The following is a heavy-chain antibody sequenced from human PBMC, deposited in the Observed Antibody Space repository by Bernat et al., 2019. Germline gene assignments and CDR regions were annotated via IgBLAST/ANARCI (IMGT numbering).Heavy chain of an antibody. Sequence: QVQLQESGPGLVKPSQTLSLTCTVSGGSISSGSYYWSWIRQPAGKGLELIGRIYTSGSTNYNPSLKSRVTISVDTSKNQFSLKLSSVTAADTAVYYCGRDGYKFGYWGQGTLVTVSS. CDR2: IYTSGST. CDR1: GGSISSGSYY. CDR3: GRDGYKFGY. J-gene: IGHJ4*02. V-gene: IGHV4-61*02. D-gene: IGHD5-24*01.